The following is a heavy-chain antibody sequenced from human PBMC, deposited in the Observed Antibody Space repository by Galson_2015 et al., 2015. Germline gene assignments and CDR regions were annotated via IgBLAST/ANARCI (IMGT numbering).Heavy chain of an antibody. CDR3: AKGIDYWNPQNDAFGI. V-gene: IGHV3-23*01. J-gene: IGHJ3*02. Sequence: SLRLSCAASGFTFSNYVMSWVRQAPGQGLEWVSAISGGGSDTYYADSVKGRFTISRDNSKNTLYLHMNSLRAEDTAVFYCAKGIDYWNPQNDAFGIWGQGTMVTVSS. CDR1: GFTFSNYV. CDR2: ISGGGSDT. D-gene: IGHD1-1*01.